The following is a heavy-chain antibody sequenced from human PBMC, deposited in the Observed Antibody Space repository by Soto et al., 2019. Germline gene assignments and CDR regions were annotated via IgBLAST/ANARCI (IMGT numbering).Heavy chain of an antibody. J-gene: IGHJ4*02. Sequence: XSVKVSCKASGYTFTSYAMNWVRQAPGQRLEXXXXXXXXXXXXKYSQRFQDRVTITRDTSANTVYMELSSLTSEDTAIYYCARGPLSLYSADFRWGRGTPVTVSS. CDR1: GYTFTSYA. CDR3: ARGPLSLYSADFR. CDR2: XXXXXXXX. V-gene: IGHV1-3*01. D-gene: IGHD6-13*01.